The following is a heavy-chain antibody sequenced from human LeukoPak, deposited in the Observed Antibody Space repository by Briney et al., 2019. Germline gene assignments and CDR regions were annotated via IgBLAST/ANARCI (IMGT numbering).Heavy chain of an antibody. J-gene: IGHJ4*02. CDR3: AVGRDIRVAGPGGYFDY. Sequence: GGSLRLSCAASGFTFSGYWMHWVRQGPEKGLELVSRIDNDGHGILYADSVKGRFTTSRDNAKKSLSLQMNSLTADDTAVYFCAVGRDIRVAGPGGYFDYWGQGTLVAVSS. CDR1: GFTFSGYW. CDR2: IDNDGHGI. V-gene: IGHV3-74*03. D-gene: IGHD6-19*01.